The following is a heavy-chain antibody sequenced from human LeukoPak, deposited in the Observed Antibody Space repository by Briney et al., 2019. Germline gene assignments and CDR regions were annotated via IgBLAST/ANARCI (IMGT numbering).Heavy chain of an antibody. V-gene: IGHV3-73*01. J-gene: IGHJ4*02. CDR1: GFTFSASA. CDR3: TRLGYCTNGVCYFDY. Sequence: QPGGSLRLSGAASGFTFSASAMHWVRQASGKGLEWVGRIRNKANGYETAYAASVKGRFIISRDDSKNTAYLQMNSLKTEDTAVYYCTRLGYCTNGVCYFDYWGQGILVTVSS. D-gene: IGHD2-8*01. CDR2: IRNKANGYET.